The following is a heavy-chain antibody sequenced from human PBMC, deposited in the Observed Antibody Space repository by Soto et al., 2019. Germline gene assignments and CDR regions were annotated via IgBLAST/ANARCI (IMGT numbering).Heavy chain of an antibody. V-gene: IGHV3-33*01. D-gene: IGHD6-13*01. CDR3: AREEGRWSSTFVH. CDR1: GLTFSSYG. J-gene: IGHJ1*01. Sequence: QVQLVESGGGVVQPGRSLRLSCAVSGLTFSSYGMNWLRQAPGKGLEWVAVIWYDGSNKLYADSVKGRFTISRDNSKNTLYLQMNSLKVDDTAVYYCAREEGRWSSTFVHWGQGTLVTVSS. CDR2: IWYDGSNK.